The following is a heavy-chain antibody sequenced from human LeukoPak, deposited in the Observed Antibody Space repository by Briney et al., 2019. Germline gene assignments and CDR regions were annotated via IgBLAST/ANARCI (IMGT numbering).Heavy chain of an antibody. CDR3: ARHGLYDRSGYYTFDY. V-gene: IGHV4-59*08. Sequence: SETLSLTCNVSGGSIISHYWSWIRHPPGKGLEWIGYIYYSVNTNYNPPLKSRVTISIDTSKNQFSLKLSSVTAADTAVYYCARHGLYDRSGYYTFDYWGQGTLVTVSS. CDR1: GGSIISHY. D-gene: IGHD3-22*01. J-gene: IGHJ4*02. CDR2: IYYSVNT.